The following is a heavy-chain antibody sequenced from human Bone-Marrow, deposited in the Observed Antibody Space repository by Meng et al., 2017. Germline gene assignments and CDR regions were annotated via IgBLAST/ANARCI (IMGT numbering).Heavy chain of an antibody. J-gene: IGHJ3*02. CDR3: ARDFLGVRFGESQQWRGEAFDI. CDR2: IIPIFGTA. V-gene: IGHV1-69*06. D-gene: IGHD3-10*01. CDR1: GGTFSSYA. Sequence: SVKVSCKASGGTFSSYAISWVRQAPGQGLEWMGGIIPIFGTANYAQKFQGRVTITADKSTSTAYMELSSLRSEDTAVYYCARDFLGVRFGESQQWRGEAFDIWGQGTMVTVSS.